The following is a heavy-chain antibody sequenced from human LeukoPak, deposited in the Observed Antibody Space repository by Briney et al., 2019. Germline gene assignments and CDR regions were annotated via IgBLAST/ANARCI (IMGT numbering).Heavy chain of an antibody. CDR3: ARAMYATWIDY. Sequence: SETLSLTCTVSGGSISSSSYYWGWIRQPPGKGLEWIGSIYYSGSTYYNPSLKSRVTISVDTSKNQFSLKLSSVTAADTAVYYCARAMYATWIDYWGQGTLVTVSS. J-gene: IGHJ4*02. V-gene: IGHV4-39*07. CDR2: IYYSGST. D-gene: IGHD2-8*01. CDR1: GGSISSSSYY.